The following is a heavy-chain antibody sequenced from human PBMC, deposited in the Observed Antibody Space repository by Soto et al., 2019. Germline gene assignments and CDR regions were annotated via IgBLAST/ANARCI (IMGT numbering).Heavy chain of an antibody. CDR2: IYSGGST. CDR1: GFTVSSNY. D-gene: IGHD4-17*01. CDR3: AREREPTIISTMTTVTKAYYGMDV. Sequence: EVQLVESGGGLVQPGGSLRLSCAASGFTVSSNYMSWVRQAPGKGLEWVSVIYSGGSTYYADSVKGRFTISRDNSKNTLYLQLNSLRAEDTAAYYCAREREPTIISTMTTVTKAYYGMDVWGQGTTVTVSS. V-gene: IGHV3-66*01. J-gene: IGHJ6*02.